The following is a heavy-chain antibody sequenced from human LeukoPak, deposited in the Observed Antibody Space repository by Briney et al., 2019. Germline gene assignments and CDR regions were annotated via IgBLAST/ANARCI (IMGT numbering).Heavy chain of an antibody. D-gene: IGHD3-10*01. CDR1: GFTFSSYA. V-gene: IGHV3-15*01. Sequence: KPGGSLRLSCAASGFTFSSYAVSWVRQAPGKGLEWVGRIKSKTDGGTTDYATPVKGRFTISRDDSKNTLYLQMNSLKTEDTAVYYCTSYSHYYFDYWGQGTLVTVSS. J-gene: IGHJ4*02. CDR3: TSYSHYYFDY. CDR2: IKSKTDGGTT.